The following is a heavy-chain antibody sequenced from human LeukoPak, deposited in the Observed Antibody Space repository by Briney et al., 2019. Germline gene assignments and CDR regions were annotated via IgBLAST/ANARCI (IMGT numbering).Heavy chain of an antibody. Sequence: PGDSPLTSPAATAFTLSTYALHWARHAPCNGLEWVAVISYDGSNKYYADSVKGRFTISRDNSKNTLYLQMNSLRAEDTAVYYCARDLTTVTWGDYWGQGTLVTVSS. V-gene: IGHV3-30-3*01. J-gene: IGHJ4*02. CDR1: AFTLSTYA. CDR2: ISYDGSNK. CDR3: ARDLTTVTWGDY. D-gene: IGHD4-17*01.